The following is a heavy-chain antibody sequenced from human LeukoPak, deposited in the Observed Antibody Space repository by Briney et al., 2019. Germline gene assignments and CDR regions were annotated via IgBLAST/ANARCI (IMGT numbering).Heavy chain of an antibody. J-gene: IGHJ4*02. CDR2: INHSGST. Sequence: SETLSLTCAVYGGSFSGYYWSWIRQPPGKGLEWIGEINHSGSTNYNPSLKSRVTISVDTSKNQFSLKLSSVTAADTAVYYCAGGGEDYDFWSGYYYYWGQGTLVTVSS. V-gene: IGHV4-34*01. CDR3: AGGGEDYDFWSGYYYY. CDR1: GGSFSGYY. D-gene: IGHD3-3*01.